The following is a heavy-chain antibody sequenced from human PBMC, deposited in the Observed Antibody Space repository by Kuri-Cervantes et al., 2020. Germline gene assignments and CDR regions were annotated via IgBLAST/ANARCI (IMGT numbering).Heavy chain of an antibody. CDR2: ISYSGST. Sequence: SETLSLTCTASGCSISSYYWSWIRQPPGKGLEWIGYISYSGSTNYNPSLKNRVTISVDTTKNHFCLKLSSVTAADTAVYYSAGVEQGCRELFVDYWGQGTLVTVSS. CDR3: AGVEQGCRELFVDY. D-gene: IGHD3-10*01. V-gene: IGHV4-59*01. CDR1: GCSISSYY. J-gene: IGHJ4*02.